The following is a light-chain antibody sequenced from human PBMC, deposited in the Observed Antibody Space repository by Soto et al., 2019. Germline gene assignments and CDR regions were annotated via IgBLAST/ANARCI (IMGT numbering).Light chain of an antibody. CDR2: GAS. J-gene: IGKJ4*01. CDR3: QQYGSPLT. CDR1: QSVSSSY. Sequence: EIVLTQSPGTLSLSPGERATLSCRVSQSVSSSYLAWYQQKPGQAPRLLIYGASSRATGIPDRFSGSGSGKDFTLTISRLEPEDFAVYYCQQYGSPLTFGGGTRVVIK. V-gene: IGKV3-20*01.